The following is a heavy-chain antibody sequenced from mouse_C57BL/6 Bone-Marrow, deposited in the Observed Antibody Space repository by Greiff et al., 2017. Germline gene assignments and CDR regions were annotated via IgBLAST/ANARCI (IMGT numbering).Heavy chain of an antibody. Sequence: VQLKESGAELVRPGASVKLSCTASGFNIKDDYMHWVKQRPEQGLEWIGWIDPENGVTEYASKFQGKATITADTSSNTAYLQLRGLASEDTAVYYYTAAGRGYFDIWDTGTTVTVSS. CDR3: TAAGRGYFDI. D-gene: IGHD3-2*02. CDR2: IDPENGVT. J-gene: IGHJ1*03. CDR1: GFNIKDDY. V-gene: IGHV14-4*01.